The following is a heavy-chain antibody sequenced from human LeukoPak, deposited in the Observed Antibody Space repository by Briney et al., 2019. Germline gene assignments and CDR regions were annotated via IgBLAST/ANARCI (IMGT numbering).Heavy chain of an antibody. CDR3: ARDLSGRYAFDI. D-gene: IGHD3-10*01. V-gene: IGHV3-7*01. CDR1: GFTFSDYC. J-gene: IGHJ3*02. CDR2: IKEDGSQK. Sequence: GGSLRLSCAASGFTFSDYCMAWVRQAPGEGLEWVANIKEDGSQKDYVDSVKGRFTISRDNAKNSLYLQKNSLRDEDTAVYYCARDLSGRYAFDIWGQGTMVTVSS.